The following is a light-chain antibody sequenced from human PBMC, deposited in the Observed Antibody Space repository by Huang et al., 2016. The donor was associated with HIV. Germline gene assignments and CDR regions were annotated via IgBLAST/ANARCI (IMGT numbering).Light chain of an antibody. CDR2: GAA. V-gene: IGKV3-20*01. CDR1: QSVTSS. J-gene: IGKJ4*01. CDR3: QQYGSSPRQLT. Sequence: EIVLTQSPGTLSLSPGERATLPCRASQSVTSSLAWYQQKHGQAPRVLTYGAANRATGIPDRFSGGGSGTDFTLTITRLEPEDFAVYYCQQYGSSPRQLTFGGGTKVEIK.